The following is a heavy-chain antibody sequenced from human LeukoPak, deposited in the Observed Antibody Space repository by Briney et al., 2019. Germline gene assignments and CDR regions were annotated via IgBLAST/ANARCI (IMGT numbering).Heavy chain of an antibody. D-gene: IGHD3-22*01. J-gene: IGHJ3*02. V-gene: IGHV4-39*07. CDR1: GYSISSSSYY. CDR3: ARDSTYYYDSSGYYDAAFDI. Sequence: SETLSLTCTVSGYSISSSSYYWGWIRQPPGKGLEWIGSIYYSGSTYYNPSLKSRVTISVDTSKNQFSLKLSSVTAADTAVYYCARDSTYYYDSSGYYDAAFDIWGQGTMVTVSS. CDR2: IYYSGST.